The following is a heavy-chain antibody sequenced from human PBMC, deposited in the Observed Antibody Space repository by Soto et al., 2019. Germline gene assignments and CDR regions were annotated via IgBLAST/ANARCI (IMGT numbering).Heavy chain of an antibody. D-gene: IGHD2-2*01. J-gene: IGHJ6*03. CDR1: GFTFSSYA. V-gene: IGHV3-23*01. CDR3: AKGGYCSSTSCYYYYYMDV. CDR2: ISGSGGST. Sequence: GESLKISCAASGFTFSSYAMSWVRQAPGKGLEWVSAISGSGGSTYYADSVKGRFTISRDNSKNTLYLQMNSLRAEDTAVYYCAKGGYCSSTSCYYYYYMDVWGKGTTVTVSS.